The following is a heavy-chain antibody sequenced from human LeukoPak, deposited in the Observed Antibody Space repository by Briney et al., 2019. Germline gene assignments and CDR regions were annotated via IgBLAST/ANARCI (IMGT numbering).Heavy chain of an antibody. D-gene: IGHD2-15*01. V-gene: IGHV6-1*01. CDR3: ARDRPSGGSKNWFDP. Sequence: SQTLSLTCAISGDSVSSNSAAWNWISQSPSKGLEWLGRTNYRSKRYNDYAVSVKSRITINPDTSKNQFSLQLNSVTPEDTAVYYCARDRPSGGSKNWFDPWGQGTLVTVSS. J-gene: IGHJ5*02. CDR1: GDSVSSNSAA. CDR2: TNYRSKRYN.